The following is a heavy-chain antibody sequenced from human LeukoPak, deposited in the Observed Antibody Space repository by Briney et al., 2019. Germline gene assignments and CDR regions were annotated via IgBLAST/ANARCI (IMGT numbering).Heavy chain of an antibody. CDR3: PRISYISDQFSDY. J-gene: IGHJ4*02. V-gene: IGHV3-48*03. CDR2: ISSSGTII. D-gene: IGHD6-19*01. Sequence: PGGSLRLSCAASGFTFSSYEMNWVRQAPGMGLEWLSYISSSGTIIYYADSVKGRFTISRDNAKSSLYLQMSFLRAEDTALYYCPRISYISDQFSDYCGQGTLVTVSS. CDR1: GFTFSSYE.